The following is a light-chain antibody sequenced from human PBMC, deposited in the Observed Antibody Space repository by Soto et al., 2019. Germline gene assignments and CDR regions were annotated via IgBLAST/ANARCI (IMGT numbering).Light chain of an antibody. J-gene: IGLJ2*01. CDR3: CSYAGSSSFVV. CDR1: SSDVGTYNL. V-gene: IGLV2-23*01. CDR2: EGS. Sequence: QSALTQPASVSGSPGQSITISCTGTSSDVGTYNLVSWYQQHLGKSPKLMIYEGSKRPSGVSNRFSGSKSGNTASLTISGLQAEDEADYYCCSYAGSSSFVVFGEGTQLTVL.